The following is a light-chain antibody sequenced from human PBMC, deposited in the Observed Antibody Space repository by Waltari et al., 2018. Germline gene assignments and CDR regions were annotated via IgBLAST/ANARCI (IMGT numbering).Light chain of an antibody. CDR2: CAS. J-gene: IGKJ2*01. CDR1: QSIGSN. CDR3: RKSSSSPDT. V-gene: IGKV6-21*01. Sequence: DIVLTKSPDFPSLTPKEKVTITCRARQSIGSNLHWYQQNPEQAPRLLIRCASQSFSVVPSRFSGGGSGTDFTLSIKSLEAEDAATYYCRKSSSSPDTFGQGTKLETK.